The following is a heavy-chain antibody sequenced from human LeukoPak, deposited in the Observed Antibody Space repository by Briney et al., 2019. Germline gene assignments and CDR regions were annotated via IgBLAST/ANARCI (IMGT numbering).Heavy chain of an antibody. V-gene: IGHV4-34*01. Sequence: SETLSLTCAVYGGSFSGYYWSWIRQPPGKGLEWIGEINHSGSTNYNPSLKSRVTISVDTSKNQFSLKLSSVTAADTAVYYCARGRVVVTAIVYFQHWGQGTLVTVSS. CDR3: ARGRVVVTAIVYFQH. CDR1: GGSFSGYY. D-gene: IGHD2-21*02. CDR2: INHSGST. J-gene: IGHJ1*01.